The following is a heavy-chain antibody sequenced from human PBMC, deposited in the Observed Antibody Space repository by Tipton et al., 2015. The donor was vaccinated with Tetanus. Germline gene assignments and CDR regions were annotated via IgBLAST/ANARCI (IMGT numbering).Heavy chain of an antibody. D-gene: IGHD3-10*01. CDR1: GGSIISYY. V-gene: IGHV4-4*07. CDR2: VYSSGST. CDR3: ARGVWFGPGPRYYFDY. J-gene: IGHJ4*02. Sequence: TPSLTCTVSGGSIISYYWSWIRQPAGKGLEWIGRVYSSGSTHYNPSLKSRVTMSLDTSKKQFSLSLNSVTAADTAVYFCARGVWFGPGPRYYFDYWGQGTLVTVSS.